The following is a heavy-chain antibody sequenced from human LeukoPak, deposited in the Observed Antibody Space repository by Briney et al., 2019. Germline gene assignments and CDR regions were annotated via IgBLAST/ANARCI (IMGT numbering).Heavy chain of an antibody. CDR2: IYNSGST. Sequence: SKTLSLTCTVSGGSISSYYWSWIRQPPGKGMEWVGYIYNSGSTNYNPSLKSRVTISVDTSKNQFSLKLSSVTAADTAVYYCARARPDTAMAVDYWGQGTLVTVSS. D-gene: IGHD5-18*01. V-gene: IGHV4-59*01. CDR1: GGSISSYY. J-gene: IGHJ4*02. CDR3: ARARPDTAMAVDY.